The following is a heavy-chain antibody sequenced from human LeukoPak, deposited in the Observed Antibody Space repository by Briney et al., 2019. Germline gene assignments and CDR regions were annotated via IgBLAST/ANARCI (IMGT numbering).Heavy chain of an antibody. D-gene: IGHD1-26*01. Sequence: PGGSLRLSCAASGFTFSSYGMHWVRQAPGKGLEWVAVISYDGSNKYYADSVKGRFTISRDNAKNSLYLQMNSLRAEDTAMYYCARDGTEDYWGQGTLVTVSS. CDR3: ARDGTEDY. V-gene: IGHV3-30*03. J-gene: IGHJ4*02. CDR1: GFTFSSYG. CDR2: ISYDGSNK.